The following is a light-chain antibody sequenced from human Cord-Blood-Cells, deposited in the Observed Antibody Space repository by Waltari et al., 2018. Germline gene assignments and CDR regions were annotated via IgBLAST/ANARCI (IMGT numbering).Light chain of an antibody. CDR2: QDS. Sequence: SYELTQPPSVSVSPGQTASITCPGDKLGDKYACWYQQKPGQSPVLVIYQDSKRPSGIRERFSGSNAWNTATLTVSGTQAMDEADYYCQAWDSSNVVFGGGTKLTVL. CDR1: KLGDKY. J-gene: IGLJ2*01. CDR3: QAWDSSNVV. V-gene: IGLV3-1*01.